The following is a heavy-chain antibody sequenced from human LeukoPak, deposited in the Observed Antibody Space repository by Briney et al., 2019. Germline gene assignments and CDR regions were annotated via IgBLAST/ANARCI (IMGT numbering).Heavy chain of an antibody. V-gene: IGHV4-34*01. D-gene: IGHD1-26*01. CDR3: ARSPVGAKFWFDP. Sequence: SETLSLTCAVYGGSFSGYYWSWIRQPPGKGLEWIGEINHSGSTSYNPSLKSRVTISVDTSKNQFSLKLSSVAAADTAVYYCARSPVGAKFWFDPWGQGTLVTVSS. CDR2: INHSGST. CDR1: GGSFSGYY. J-gene: IGHJ5*02.